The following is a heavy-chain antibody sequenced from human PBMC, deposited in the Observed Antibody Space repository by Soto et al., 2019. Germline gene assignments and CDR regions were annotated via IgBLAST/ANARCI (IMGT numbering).Heavy chain of an antibody. D-gene: IGHD3-3*01. J-gene: IGHJ5*02. V-gene: IGHV2-5*02. CDR2: IYWDDDK. CDR3: AHRRNFWSGYRNNWFDP. CDR1: GFSLSTSGVG. Sequence: SGPTLVNPTQTLTLTCTFSGFSLSTSGVGVGWIRQPPGKALEWLALIYWDDDKRYSPSLKSRLTITKDTSKNQVVLTMTNMDPVDTATYYCAHRRNFWSGYRNNWFDPWGQGTLVTVS.